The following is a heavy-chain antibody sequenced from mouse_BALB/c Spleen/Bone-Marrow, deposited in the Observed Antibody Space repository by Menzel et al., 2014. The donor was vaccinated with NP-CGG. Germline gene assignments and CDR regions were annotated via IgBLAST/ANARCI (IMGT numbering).Heavy chain of an antibody. CDR1: GYTFTNYW. Sequence: VQLQQSGAELVRPGPSVKISCKASGYTFTNYWLGWIKQRPGHGLEWIGDFYPGGGYTNYNEEFKGKATLTADASSSTDYMQLSSLTSEDSAVYFCARTAYFDYWGQGTTLTVSS. CDR3: ARTAYFDY. CDR2: FYPGGGYT. J-gene: IGHJ2*01. V-gene: IGHV1-63*02.